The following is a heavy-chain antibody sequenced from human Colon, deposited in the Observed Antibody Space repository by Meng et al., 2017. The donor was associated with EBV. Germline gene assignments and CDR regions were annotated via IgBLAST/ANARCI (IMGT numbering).Heavy chain of an antibody. CDR2: INEDGAIT. Sequence: EVQLVGSGGALVQPGXXXXLSCEASEFTFSSYCMHWVRQAPGQGLVWVSRINEDGAITNYADSVKGRFTISRDNAKTTLYLQMHNLRAEDTATYYCSRDLAGSDDYWGQGTLVTVSS. D-gene: IGHD1-14*01. V-gene: IGHV3-74*01. J-gene: IGHJ4*02. CDR3: SRDLAGSDDY. CDR1: EFTFSSYC.